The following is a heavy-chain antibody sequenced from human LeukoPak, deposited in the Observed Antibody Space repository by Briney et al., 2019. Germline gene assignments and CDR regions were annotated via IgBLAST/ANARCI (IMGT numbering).Heavy chain of an antibody. V-gene: IGHV4-61*02. CDR2: IYTSGST. J-gene: IGHJ4*02. CDR3: ARLVITMAVDY. CDR1: GGSISSGSYY. Sequence: PSETLSLTCTVSGGSISSGSYYWSWIRQPAGKGLEWIGRIYTSGSTNYNPSLKSRVTISVDTSKNQFSLKLSSVTAADTAVYYCARLVITMAVDYWGQGTLVTVSS. D-gene: IGHD3-10*01.